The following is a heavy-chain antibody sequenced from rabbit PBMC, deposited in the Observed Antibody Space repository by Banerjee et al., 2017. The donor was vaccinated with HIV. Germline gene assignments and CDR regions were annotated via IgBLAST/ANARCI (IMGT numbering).Heavy chain of an antibody. CDR1: GFSFSSSYY. V-gene: IGHV1S40*01. J-gene: IGHJ4*01. CDR2: IYAGSSGST. D-gene: IGHD3-1*01. CDR3: TRSVDGSQFNL. Sequence: QSLEESGGDLVKPGASLTLTCTASGFSFSSSYYMCWVRQAPGKGLEWIACIYAGSSGSTYYASWAKGRFTISKTSSTTVTLQMTSLTAADTATYFCTRSVDGSQFNLWGQGSLVTVS.